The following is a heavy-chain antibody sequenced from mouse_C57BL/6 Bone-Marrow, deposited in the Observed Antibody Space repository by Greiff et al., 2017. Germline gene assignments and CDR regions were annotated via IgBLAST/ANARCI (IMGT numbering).Heavy chain of an antibody. CDR2: ISDGGSYT. Sequence: EVQRVESGGGLVKPGGSLKLSCAASGFTFSSYAMSWVRQTPEKRLAWVATISDGGSYTYYPDNVKGRFTISRDNAKNNLYLQMSHLKSEDTAMYYCARDPAYIFFDYWGQGTTLTVSS. CDR1: GFTFSSYA. CDR3: ARDPAYIFFDY. J-gene: IGHJ2*01. V-gene: IGHV5-4*01.